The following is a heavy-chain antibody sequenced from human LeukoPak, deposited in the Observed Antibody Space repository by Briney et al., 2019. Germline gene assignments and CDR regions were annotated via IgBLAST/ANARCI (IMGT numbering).Heavy chain of an antibody. CDR2: IYYSGST. Sequence: KPSETLSLTCTVSGGSISSDSYYWAWIRQPPGKGLEWIASIYYSGSTYYNPSLKSRVTISVDTSRNQFSLELSSVTAADTAVYYCASLAVAGLSEGYWGQGTLVIVSS. CDR1: GGSISSDSYY. D-gene: IGHD6-19*01. CDR3: ASLAVAGLSEGY. V-gene: IGHV4-39*01. J-gene: IGHJ4*02.